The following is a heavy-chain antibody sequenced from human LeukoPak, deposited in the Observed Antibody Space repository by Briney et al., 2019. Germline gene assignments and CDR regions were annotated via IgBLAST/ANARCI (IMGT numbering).Heavy chain of an antibody. CDR2: IIPTFGTA. CDR3: ARDLNPDTAMGMDWFDP. J-gene: IGHJ5*02. V-gene: IGHV1-69*13. Sequence: SVKVSCKASGGTFSSYAISWVRQAPGQGLEWMGGIIPTFGTANYAQKFQGRVTITADESTSTAYMELSSLRSEDTAVYYCARDLNPDTAMGMDWFDPWGQGTLVTVSS. D-gene: IGHD5-18*01. CDR1: GGTFSSYA.